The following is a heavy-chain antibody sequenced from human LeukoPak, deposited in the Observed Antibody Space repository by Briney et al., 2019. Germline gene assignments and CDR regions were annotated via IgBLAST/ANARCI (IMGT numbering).Heavy chain of an antibody. CDR3: AREGRQQELDY. CDR1: DGSINSYY. CDR2: IYYSGST. V-gene: IGHV4-59*12. J-gene: IGHJ4*02. Sequence: SETLSLTCTVSDGSINSYYWNWIRQPPGKGLEWIGYIYYSGSTNYNPSLKSRVTISVDTSKNQFSLKLSSVTAADTAVYYCAREGRQQELDYWGQGTLVTVSS. D-gene: IGHD6-13*01.